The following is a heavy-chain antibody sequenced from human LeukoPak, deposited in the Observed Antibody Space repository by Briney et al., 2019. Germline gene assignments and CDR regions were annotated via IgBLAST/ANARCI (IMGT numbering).Heavy chain of an antibody. CDR2: ISASGGST. Sequence: PGRSLSLSCAASGFTFSNDGMSWVRQPPGKGLGCVSSISASGGSTYYADSLTARFTISRDNSQYTLYLQMNSLRAADTDVYYCAKDRGGSTSFDYWGQGTLVTVSS. CDR3: AKDRGGSTSFDY. V-gene: IGHV3-23*01. CDR1: GFTFSNDG. J-gene: IGHJ4*01. D-gene: IGHD2-15*01.